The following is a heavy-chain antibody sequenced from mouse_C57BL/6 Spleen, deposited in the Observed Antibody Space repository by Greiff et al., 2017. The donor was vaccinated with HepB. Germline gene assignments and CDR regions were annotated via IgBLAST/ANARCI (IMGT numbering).Heavy chain of an antibody. CDR3: ASPYGSSEAWFAY. V-gene: IGHV2-9-1*01. J-gene: IGHJ3*01. D-gene: IGHD1-1*01. Sequence: VQLQQSGPGLVAPSQSLSITCTVSGFSLTSYAISWVRQPPGKGLEWLGVIWTGGGTNYNSALKSRLSISKDNSKSQVFLKMNSLQTDDTARYYCASPYGSSEAWFAYWGQGTLVTVSA. CDR2: IWTGGGT. CDR1: GFSLTSYA.